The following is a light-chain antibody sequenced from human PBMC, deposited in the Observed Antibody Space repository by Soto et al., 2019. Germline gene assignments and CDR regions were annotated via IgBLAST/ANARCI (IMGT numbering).Light chain of an antibody. CDR3: QQLNRYPLT. CDR2: DAS. J-gene: IGKJ4*01. CDR1: QRVDRW. V-gene: IGKV1-5*01. Sequence: DIQMTQSPATLSASVGDRVTITGRASQRVDRWLAWYQQKPGKAPKLLISDASTLQSGVPSRFSGSGSGTEFTLTISSLQPEDFATYYCQQLNRYPLTFGGGTKVDI.